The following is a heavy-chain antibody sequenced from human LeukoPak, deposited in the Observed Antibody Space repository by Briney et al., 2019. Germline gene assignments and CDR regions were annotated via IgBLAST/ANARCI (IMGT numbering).Heavy chain of an antibody. D-gene: IGHD3-22*01. V-gene: IGHV3-30*03. CDR3: ARGYDSSGYYGGEYYFDY. J-gene: IGHJ4*02. CDR1: GFTFSSYG. CDR2: ISYDGSNK. Sequence: PGGSLRLSCAASGFTFSSYGMHWVRQAPGKGLEWVAVISYDGSNKYYADSVKGRFTISRDNSKNTLYLQMNSLRAEDTAVYYCARGYDSSGYYGGEYYFDYWGQGTLVTVSS.